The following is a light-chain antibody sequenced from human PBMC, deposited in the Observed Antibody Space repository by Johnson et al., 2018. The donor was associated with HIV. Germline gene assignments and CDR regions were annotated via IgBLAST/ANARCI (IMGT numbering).Light chain of an antibody. CDR1: SSNIGNNY. CDR3: GTWDSSLNAYV. V-gene: IGLV1-51*01. CDR2: DND. J-gene: IGLJ1*01. Sequence: QSVLTQPPSVSAAPGQKVTISCSGSSSNIGNNYVSWYQQLPGTAPKVLIYDNDQRPLGIPDRFSASKSGTSATLVITGLQTGDEADYYCGTWDSSLNAYVFG.